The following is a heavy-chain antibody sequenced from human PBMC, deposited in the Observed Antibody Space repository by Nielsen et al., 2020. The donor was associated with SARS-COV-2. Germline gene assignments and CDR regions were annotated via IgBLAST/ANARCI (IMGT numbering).Heavy chain of an antibody. J-gene: IGHJ2*01. Sequence: SETLSLTCAVYGGSFSGYYWSWIRQPPGKGLEWIGYIYYSGSTNYNPSLKSRVTISVDTSKNQFSLKLSSVTAADTAVYYCARDWLGYCSSTSCYMGYFDPWGRGTLVTVSS. V-gene: IGHV4-59*01. CDR1: GGSFSGYY. CDR2: IYYSGST. D-gene: IGHD2-2*01. CDR3: ARDWLGYCSSTSCYMGYFDP.